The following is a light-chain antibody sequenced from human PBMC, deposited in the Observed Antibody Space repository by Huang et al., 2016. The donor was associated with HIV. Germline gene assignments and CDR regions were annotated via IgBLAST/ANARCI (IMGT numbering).Light chain of an antibody. Sequence: EIVLTQSPGTLSLSPGEIATLSCRASQSVSSSYLAWYQQKPCQAPRLLIYGASSRATGIPDRFSGRGSGTDFTLTISRLEPEDFAVYYCQQYGSSPYTFGQGTKLEIK. CDR3: QQYGSSPYT. J-gene: IGKJ2*01. CDR1: QSVSSSY. V-gene: IGKV3-20*01. CDR2: GAS.